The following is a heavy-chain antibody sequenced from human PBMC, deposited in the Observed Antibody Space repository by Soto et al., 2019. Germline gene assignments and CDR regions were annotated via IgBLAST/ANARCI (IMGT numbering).Heavy chain of an antibody. J-gene: IGHJ6*02. V-gene: IGHV4-59*01. CDR2: IYYSGST. CDR3: ARDSGIVGATRFYGMDV. Sequence: PSETLSLTCTVSGGSISSYYWSWIRQPPGKGLEWIGYIYYSGSTNYNPSLKSRVTISVDTSKNQFSLKLSSVTAADTAVYYCARDSGIVGATRFYGMDVWGQGTTVTVSS. CDR1: GGSISSYY. D-gene: IGHD1-26*01.